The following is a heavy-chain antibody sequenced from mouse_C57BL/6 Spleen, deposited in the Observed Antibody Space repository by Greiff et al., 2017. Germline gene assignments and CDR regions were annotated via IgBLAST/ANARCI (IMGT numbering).Heavy chain of an antibody. CDR1: GYTFTDHY. CDR2: INPYNGGT. D-gene: IGHD2-4*01. Sequence: VQLQQSGPVLVKPGASVKMSFKASGYTFTDHYMNWVKQSHGKSLEWIGVINPYNGGTSYNQKFKGKATLTVDKSSSTAYMELNSLTSEDSAVYYCARERDYYGYFDVWGTGTTVTVSS. J-gene: IGHJ1*03. CDR3: ARERDYYGYFDV. V-gene: IGHV1-19*01.